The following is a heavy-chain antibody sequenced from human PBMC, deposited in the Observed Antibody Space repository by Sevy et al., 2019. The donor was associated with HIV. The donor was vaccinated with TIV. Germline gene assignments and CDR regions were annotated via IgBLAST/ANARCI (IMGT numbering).Heavy chain of an antibody. J-gene: IGHJ4*02. CDR2: IYLTGNT. V-gene: IGHV4-59*01. CDR3: ARDSTTRPRVLDY. Sequence: SETLSLTFRVLGGSIISYFWTWVRQSPGKGLEWIGNIYLTGNTDYSPPLRSRVTLSLDTSKSQFSLTLKSVTAADTAIYFCARDSTTRPRVLDYWGQGTLVTVSS. D-gene: IGHD1-1*01. CDR1: GGSIISYF.